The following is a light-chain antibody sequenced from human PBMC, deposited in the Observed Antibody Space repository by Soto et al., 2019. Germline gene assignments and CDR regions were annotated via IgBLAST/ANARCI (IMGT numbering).Light chain of an antibody. J-gene: IGKJ1*01. CDR3: QQYSTYPWT. V-gene: IGKV1-5*01. CDR1: QSITTW. Sequence: DIQMTQSPSTVSAYVGDSVTITCGASQSITTWLAWYQQRPGKAPKLLIYDVSSLQSGVPSRFSGSGSATEFTLTISSLQPDDFATYYCQQYSTYPWTFGQGTKVDIK. CDR2: DVS.